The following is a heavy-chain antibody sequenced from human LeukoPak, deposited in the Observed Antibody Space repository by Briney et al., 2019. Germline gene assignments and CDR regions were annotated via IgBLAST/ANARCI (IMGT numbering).Heavy chain of an antibody. J-gene: IGHJ4*02. Sequence: GGSLRPSCAASGFTFTNAWMNWVRQAPGMGLEWVGRIRSKPDGGTTDYAAPVKGRFTISRDDSKNTLYLQMNSLKTEDTAVYYCTAWAPGAILDYWGQGTLVTVSS. V-gene: IGHV3-15*01. D-gene: IGHD2-2*01. CDR2: IRSKPDGGTT. CDR1: GFTFTNAW. CDR3: TAWAPGAILDY.